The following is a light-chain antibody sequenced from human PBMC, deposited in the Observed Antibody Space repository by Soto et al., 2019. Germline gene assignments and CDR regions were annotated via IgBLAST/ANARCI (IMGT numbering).Light chain of an antibody. CDR2: AAS. CDR1: QGISSY. V-gene: IGKV1-8*01. Sequence: AIRMTQSPSSFSASTGDRVTITCRASQGISSYLAWYQQKPGKAPKLLIYAASTLQSGVPSRFSGSGSGTDFTLTISCLQSEDFATYYCQQYYNTGLTFGGGTKVEIK. CDR3: QQYYNTGLT. J-gene: IGKJ4*01.